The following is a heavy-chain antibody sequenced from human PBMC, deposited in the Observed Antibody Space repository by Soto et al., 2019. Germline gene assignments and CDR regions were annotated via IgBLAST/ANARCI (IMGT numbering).Heavy chain of an antibody. V-gene: IGHV3-23*01. CDR3: ARIRGYWYGLDV. CDR2: ISGSGGST. Sequence: GSLRLSCAASGCNFSSYAMSWVRQAPGKGLEWVSAISGSGGSTYYADSVKGRFTISRDNSKNMLYLQVNSLRVEDTAVYYCARIRGYWYGLDVWGQGTTVTVSS. CDR1: GCNFSSYA. J-gene: IGHJ6*02.